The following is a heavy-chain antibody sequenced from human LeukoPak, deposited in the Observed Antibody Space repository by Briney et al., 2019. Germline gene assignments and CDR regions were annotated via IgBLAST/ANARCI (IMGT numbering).Heavy chain of an antibody. J-gene: IGHJ6*02. V-gene: IGHV3-7*01. Sequence: GGSLRLSCAASGFTFSNYDMNWVRQAPGKGLEWVANIKEDGSEIYYVDVVKGRFTISRDNANNSLYLQMNSLGAEDTAVYYCARDLTPLIQLWPRSVDYNYGMDVWGQGTPVTVSS. CDR2: IKEDGSEI. D-gene: IGHD5-24*01. CDR3: ARDLTPLIQLWPRSVDYNYGMDV. CDR1: GFTFSNYD.